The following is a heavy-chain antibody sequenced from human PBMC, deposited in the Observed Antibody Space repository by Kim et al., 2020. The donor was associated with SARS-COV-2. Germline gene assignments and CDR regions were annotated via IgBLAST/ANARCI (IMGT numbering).Heavy chain of an antibody. CDR1: GGSFSGYY. D-gene: IGHD3-3*01. J-gene: IGHJ5*02. V-gene: IGHV4-34*01. Sequence: SEILSLTCAVYGGSFSGYYWSWIRQPPGKGLEWIGEINHSGSTNYNPSLKSRVTISVDTSKNQFSLKLSSVTAADTAVYYCARGGKGVLRFLEWYPTWFDPWGQGTLVTVSS. CDR2: INHSGST. CDR3: ARGGKGVLRFLEWYPTWFDP.